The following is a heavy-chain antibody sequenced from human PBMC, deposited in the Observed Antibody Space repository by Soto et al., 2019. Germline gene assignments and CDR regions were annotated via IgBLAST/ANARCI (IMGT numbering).Heavy chain of an antibody. CDR2: IYYSGST. V-gene: IGHV4-31*03. Sequence: QVQLQESGPGLVKPSQTLSLTCTVSGGSISSGGYYWSWIRQHPGKGLEWIGYIYYSGSTYYNPSLKSRVTISVDKSNNHFSLKLSSVTAADTAVYYCARGRNYYDSSGYQASFVYWGQGTLVTVSS. CDR1: GGSISSGGYY. CDR3: ARGRNYYDSSGYQASFVY. D-gene: IGHD3-22*01. J-gene: IGHJ4*02.